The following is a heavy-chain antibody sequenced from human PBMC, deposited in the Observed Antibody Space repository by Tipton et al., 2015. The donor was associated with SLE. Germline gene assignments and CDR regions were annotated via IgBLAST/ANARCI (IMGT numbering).Heavy chain of an antibody. Sequence: TLSLTCTVSGGSISSNFDYWGWIRQPPGKGLEWIGSIYYRGNTYYNPSLKSRVTISIDTSKNQFSLKLTTVTAADTAVYYSASGPRRFANWLDAWGQGRLVTVSP. CDR2: IYYRGNT. V-gene: IGHV4-39*01. J-gene: IGHJ5*02. D-gene: IGHD3-3*01. CDR1: GGSISSNFDY. CDR3: ASGPRRFANWLDA.